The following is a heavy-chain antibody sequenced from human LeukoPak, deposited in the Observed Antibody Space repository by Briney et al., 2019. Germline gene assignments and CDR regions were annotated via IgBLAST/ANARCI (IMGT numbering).Heavy chain of an antibody. CDR1: GFTFITSA. CDR3: ARELVRDWYFRL. J-gene: IGHJ2*01. Sequence: GSLSLSWAASGFTFITSAMHWVRQAPGKGLEWVAVISYDGSNKYYADSVKGRFTISRDNSKNTLYLQMNSLRAEDTAVYYCARELVRDWYFRLWGRGTLVTVSS. CDR2: ISYDGSNK. V-gene: IGHV3-30-3*01. D-gene: IGHD6-13*01.